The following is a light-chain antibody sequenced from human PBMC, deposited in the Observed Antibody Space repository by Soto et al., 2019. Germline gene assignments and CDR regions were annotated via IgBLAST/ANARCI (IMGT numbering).Light chain of an antibody. J-gene: IGLJ3*02. CDR2: DTS. CDR1: TGAVTSGHY. V-gene: IGLV7-46*01. Sequence: QTVVTQEPSLTVSPGGIVTLTCGSNTGAVTSGHYPDWFQQKPGQAPRTLIYDTSRKHSWTPARFSGSLVGGKAALTLSGAQPEDEADYYCLLSYSGAEVFGGGTKVTVL. CDR3: LLSYSGAEV.